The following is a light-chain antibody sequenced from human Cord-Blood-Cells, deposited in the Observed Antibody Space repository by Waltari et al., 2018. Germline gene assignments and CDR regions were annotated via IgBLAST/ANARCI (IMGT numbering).Light chain of an antibody. CDR2: DVS. CDR3: SSYTSSSTLV. Sequence: QSALTQPASVSGSPGQSITISCTGTSSDVGGYNYVSDYQQHPIKAPKLMIYDVSNRPSGVYHRFTSSKSGNTASLTLSGLQAEDEADYYCSSYTSSSTLVFGGGTKRTVL. J-gene: IGLJ2*01. CDR1: SSDVGGYNY. V-gene: IGLV2-14*03.